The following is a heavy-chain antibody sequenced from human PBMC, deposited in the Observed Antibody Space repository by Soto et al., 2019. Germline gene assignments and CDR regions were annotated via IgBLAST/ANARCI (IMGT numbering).Heavy chain of an antibody. Sequence: EVQLVESGGGLVQPGRSLRLSCAASGFTFDDYAMHWVRQAPGKGLEGVSGISWNSGSIGYADSVKGRFTISRDNAKNSMYLQMNSLRAEDPALYCCAKVGGCSGGSCLEDAFDIWGQGTMVTVSS. D-gene: IGHD2-15*01. CDR3: AKVGGCSGGSCLEDAFDI. J-gene: IGHJ3*02. V-gene: IGHV3-9*01. CDR1: GFTFDDYA. CDR2: ISWNSGSI.